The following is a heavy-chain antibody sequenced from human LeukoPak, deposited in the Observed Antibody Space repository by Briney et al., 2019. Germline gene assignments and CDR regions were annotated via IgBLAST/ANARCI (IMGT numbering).Heavy chain of an antibody. CDR3: ARDRRMITFGGVIAY. J-gene: IGHJ4*02. CDR2: ISPYNGNT. Sequence: ASVKVSCKASGYTFSSYDISWVRQAPGQGLEWMGWISPYNGNTNCAQKLQGRVTMTTDTSTSTAYMELRSLRSDDTAVYYCARDRRMITFGGVIAYWGPGTLVTVSS. D-gene: IGHD3-16*01. CDR1: GYTFSSYD. V-gene: IGHV1-18*01.